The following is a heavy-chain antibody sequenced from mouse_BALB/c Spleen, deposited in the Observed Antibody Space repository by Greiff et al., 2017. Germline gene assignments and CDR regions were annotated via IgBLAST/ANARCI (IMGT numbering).Heavy chain of an antibody. CDR1: GFNIKDYY. J-gene: IGHJ4*01. CDR3: NGGFITTADYYAMDY. CDR2: IDPENGDT. Sequence: EVQLQQSGAELVRSGASVKLSCTASGFNIKDYYMHWVKQRPEQGLEWIGWIDPENGDTEYAPKFQGKATMTADTSSNTAYLQLSSLTSEDTAVYYCNGGFITTADYYAMDYWGQGTSVTVSS. V-gene: IGHV14-4*02. D-gene: IGHD1-2*01.